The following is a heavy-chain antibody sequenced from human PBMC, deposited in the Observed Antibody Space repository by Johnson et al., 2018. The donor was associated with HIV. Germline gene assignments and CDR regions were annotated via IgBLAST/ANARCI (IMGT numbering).Heavy chain of an antibody. CDR1: GFTFDDYG. Sequence: VQVVESGGGLVQPGRSLRLSCAASGFTFDDYGLSWVRQAPGKGLEWVSGINWNGGSTGYADSVKGRFPISRDNAKNSLYLQMNSLRVDDTALYYCARDRSPTFIATAGRDGSDIWGQGTMVSVSS. V-gene: IGHV3-20*04. CDR3: ARDRSPTFIATAGRDGSDI. D-gene: IGHD6-13*01. CDR2: INWNGGST. J-gene: IGHJ3*02.